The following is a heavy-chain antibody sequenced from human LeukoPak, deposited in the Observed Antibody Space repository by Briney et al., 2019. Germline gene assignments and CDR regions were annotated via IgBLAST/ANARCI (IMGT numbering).Heavy chain of an antibody. V-gene: IGHV1-18*01. CDR1: GYTFTSYG. D-gene: IGHD1-1*01. Sequence: ASVKVSCKASGYTFTSYGISWVRQAPGQVLNWMGWISAYNGNTNYAQKLQGRVTMTTDTSTSTAYMELRSLRSDDTAVYYCARTRPGQLFDYWGQGTLVTVSS. CDR3: ARTRPGQLFDY. J-gene: IGHJ4*02. CDR2: ISAYNGNT.